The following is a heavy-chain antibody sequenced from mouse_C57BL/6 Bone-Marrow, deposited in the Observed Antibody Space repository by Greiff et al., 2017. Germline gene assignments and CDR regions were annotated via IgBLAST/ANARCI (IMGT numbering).Heavy chain of an antibody. J-gene: IGHJ4*01. CDR3: ARRLPHYYAMDY. CDR1: GYTFTNYW. Sequence: QVQLQQSGAELVRPGTSVKMSCKASGYTFTNYWIGWAKQRPGHGLEWIGDIYPGGGYTTYNEKFKGKDTLTADKSSSPAYMQFSSLTSEDSAIYYCARRLPHYYAMDYWGQGTSVTVSS. D-gene: IGHD3-2*02. CDR2: IYPGGGYT. V-gene: IGHV1-63*01.